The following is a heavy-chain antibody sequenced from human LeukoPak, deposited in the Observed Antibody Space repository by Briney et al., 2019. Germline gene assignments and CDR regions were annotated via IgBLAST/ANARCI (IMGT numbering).Heavy chain of an antibody. V-gene: IGHV1-46*01. D-gene: IGHD3-3*01. Sequence: ASVKVSCKASGYTFTSYYMHWVREAPGQGLEWMGIINPSGGSTSYAQKFQGRVTMTRDTSTSTVYMELSSLRSEDTAVYYCARKGRFLELDYWGQGTLVTVSS. CDR2: INPSGGST. CDR3: ARKGRFLELDY. J-gene: IGHJ4*02. CDR1: GYTFTSYY.